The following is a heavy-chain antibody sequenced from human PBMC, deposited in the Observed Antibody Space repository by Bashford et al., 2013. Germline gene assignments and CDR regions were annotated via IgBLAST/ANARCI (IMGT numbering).Heavy chain of an antibody. D-gene: IGHD6-19*01. V-gene: IGHV3-30*04. CDR2: ISYDGSNK. J-gene: IGHJ6*02. CDR3: ARDIWRPHSSGWYLYYYGMDV. Sequence: VRQAPGKGLEWVAVISYDGSNKYYADSVKGRFTISRDNSKNTLYLQMNSLRAEDTAVYYCARDIWRPHSSGWYLYYYGMDVWGQGTTVTVSS.